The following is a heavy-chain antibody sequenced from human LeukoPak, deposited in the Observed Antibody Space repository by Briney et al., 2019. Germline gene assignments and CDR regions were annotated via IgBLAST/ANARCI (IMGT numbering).Heavy chain of an antibody. CDR2: FGGTGDI. V-gene: IGHV3-23*01. D-gene: IGHD3-16*01. CDR1: GFTFSTTA. Sequence: GGSLRLSCAASGFTFSTTAMAWVRQAPGKGLELVSGFGGTGDIHYADSVRGRFTISRDNSKGILYLQMDSLRAEDTAVYYCAKDVLRWAFDYWGQGTLVTFSS. J-gene: IGHJ4*02. CDR3: AKDVLRWAFDY.